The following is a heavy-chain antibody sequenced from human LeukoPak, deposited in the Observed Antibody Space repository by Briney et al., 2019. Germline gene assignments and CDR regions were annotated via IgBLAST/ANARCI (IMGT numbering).Heavy chain of an antibody. D-gene: IGHD3-10*01. Sequence: PSETLSLTCTVSGGSINSGSYYWTWIRQPAGKGLEWIGRIYTSGSTNYNPSLKSRVTISVDTSKNQFSLKLDSVTAEDTALYYCARKSASGNYPLDYWGQGTLVTVSS. CDR2: IYTSGST. V-gene: IGHV4-61*02. CDR3: ARKSASGNYPLDY. J-gene: IGHJ4*02. CDR1: GGSINSGSYY.